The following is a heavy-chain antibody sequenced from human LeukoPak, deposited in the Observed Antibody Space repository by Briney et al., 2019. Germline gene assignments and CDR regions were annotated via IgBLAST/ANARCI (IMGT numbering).Heavy chain of an antibody. CDR2: IYHDGTT. D-gene: IGHD3-22*01. V-gene: IGHV4-4*02. CDR1: GYSISSNHW. Sequence: SETLSLTCGVSGYSISSNHWWEWVRQPPGKGLEWIGEIYHDGTTKYSASLKSRVTISINTPKNQFSLKLSSVTAADTAVYYCARGHYYHRVWDYWGQGTLVTVSS. J-gene: IGHJ4*02. CDR3: ARGHYYHRVWDY.